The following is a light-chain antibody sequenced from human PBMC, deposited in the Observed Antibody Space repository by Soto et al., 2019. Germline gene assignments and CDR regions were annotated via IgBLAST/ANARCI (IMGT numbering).Light chain of an antibody. CDR1: QSISSY. CDR3: QHSYSTLT. CDR2: AAS. V-gene: IGKV1-39*01. J-gene: IGKJ4*01. Sequence: DIQMTQSPSSLSASVGDRVTITCRASQSISSYLNWYQQKPGKAPKLLIYAASSLQSGVPSRFSCSGSGTDFTRTISSLQPEDFATYYCQHSYSTLTFGGGTKVEIK.